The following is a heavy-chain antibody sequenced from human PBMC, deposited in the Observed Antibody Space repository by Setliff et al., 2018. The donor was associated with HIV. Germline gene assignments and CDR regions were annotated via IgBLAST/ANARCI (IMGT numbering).Heavy chain of an antibody. CDR1: GYSISSGYY. V-gene: IGHV4-38-2*01. Sequence: KPSETLSLTCAVSGYSISSGYYWGWIRQPPGKGLEWIVNIYHSGDTHYNPSLKSRVTISVDTPKNQFSLKLSSVTAADTAVYYCARVPFTTGFDSWGQGTLVTVSS. CDR3: ARVPFTTGFDS. CDR2: IYHSGDT. D-gene: IGHD3-3*01. J-gene: IGHJ4*02.